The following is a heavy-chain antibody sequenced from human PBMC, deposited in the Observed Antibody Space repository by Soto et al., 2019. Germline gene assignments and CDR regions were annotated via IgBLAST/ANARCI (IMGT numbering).Heavy chain of an antibody. V-gene: IGHV3-30*18. Sequence: QVQLVESGGGVVQPGRSLRLSCAASGFTFSSYGMHWVRQAPGKGLEWVAVISYDGSNKYYADSVKGRFTISRDNSKNTLYLQMNSLRAEDTAVYYCAKDFRVAAAGYYYYYGMDVWGQGTTVTVSS. D-gene: IGHD6-13*01. CDR2: ISYDGSNK. J-gene: IGHJ6*02. CDR3: AKDFRVAAAGYYYYYGMDV. CDR1: GFTFSSYG.